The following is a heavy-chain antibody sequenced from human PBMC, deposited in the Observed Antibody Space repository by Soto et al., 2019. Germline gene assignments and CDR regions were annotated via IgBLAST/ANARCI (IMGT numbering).Heavy chain of an antibody. CDR1: GYTFTNYY. CDR3: ARDFSGPMDY. CDR2: IYPSGGST. J-gene: IGHJ4*02. V-gene: IGHV1-46*01. Sequence: GASVNVSCKSSGYTFTNYYMHWVRQAPGQGLEWMGIIYPSGGSTRNAQKFQGRVTMTRDTSTSTVYMELSSLRSEDTAVYYCARDFSGPMDYWGRGTLVTVSS. D-gene: IGHD3-10*01.